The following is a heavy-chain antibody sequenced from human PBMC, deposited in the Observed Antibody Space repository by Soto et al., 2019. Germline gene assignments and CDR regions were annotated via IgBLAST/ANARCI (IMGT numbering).Heavy chain of an antibody. J-gene: IGHJ6*02. Sequence: PSETLSLTCAVSGGSISSGGYSWSWMRQPPGKGLEWIGYIYHSGSTYYNPSLKSRVTISVDRTKNQFSLKLSSVTAADTAVYYCARVPDVWGQGTTVTVS. CDR3: ARVPDV. V-gene: IGHV4-30-2*01. CDR1: GGSISSGGYS. CDR2: IYHSGST.